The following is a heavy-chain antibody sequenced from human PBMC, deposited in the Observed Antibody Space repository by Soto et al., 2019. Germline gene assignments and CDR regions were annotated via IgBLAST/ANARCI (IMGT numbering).Heavy chain of an antibody. D-gene: IGHD4-17*01. CDR2: IWYDGSNK. Sequence: QVQLVESGGGVVQPGRSLRLSCVASGFTFSSYGMHWVRQAPGKGLEWVAVIWYDGSNKYYADSVKGRFTISRDNSKNTLYLQMNSLRAEDTAVYYCARDSTVARDFDYWGQGTLVTVSS. CDR3: ARDSTVARDFDY. J-gene: IGHJ4*02. CDR1: GFTFSSYG. V-gene: IGHV3-33*01.